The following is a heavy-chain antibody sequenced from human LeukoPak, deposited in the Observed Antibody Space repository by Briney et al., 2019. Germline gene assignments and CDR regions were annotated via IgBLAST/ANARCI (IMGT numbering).Heavy chain of an antibody. V-gene: IGHV4-4*02. CDR1: GGSISSSNW. D-gene: IGHD3-22*01. Sequence: SGTLSLTCAVSGGSISSSNWWTWVGQPPGKGLEGIGEIYHSGRTNYNPSLRRRVTISVDKSKNQSSLKLSSVTAADTAVYYCARSSSGYDYWGQGTLVTVSS. J-gene: IGHJ4*02. CDR2: IYHSGRT. CDR3: ARSSSGYDY.